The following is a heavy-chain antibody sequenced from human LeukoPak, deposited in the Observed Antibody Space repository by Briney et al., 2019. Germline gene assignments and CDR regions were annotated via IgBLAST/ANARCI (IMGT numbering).Heavy chain of an antibody. D-gene: IGHD3-10*01. CDR3: AKDPMVRGSTYDY. CDR1: GFTVRSNY. Sequence: GGSLRLSCAASGFTVRSNYMSWVRQAPGKGLEWVSAISGRGTTYYADSVKGRFTISRDNSKNTLYLQMNSLRAEDTAVYYCAKDPMVRGSTYDYWGQGTLVTVSS. J-gene: IGHJ4*02. V-gene: IGHV3-53*01. CDR2: ISGRGTT.